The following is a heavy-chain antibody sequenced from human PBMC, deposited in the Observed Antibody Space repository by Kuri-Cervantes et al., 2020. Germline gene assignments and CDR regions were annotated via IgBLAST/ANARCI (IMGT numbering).Heavy chain of an antibody. CDR3: ARDPVTMIVGSLLDY. CDR2: IKQDGSEK. J-gene: IGHJ4*02. Sequence: GESLKISCAASGFTFSSYWMSWVRQAPGKGLEWVANIKQDGSEKYYVDSVKGRFTISRDNAKNSLYLQMNSLRAEDTAVYYCARDPVTMIVGSLLDYWGQGTLVTVSS. D-gene: IGHD3-22*01. V-gene: IGHV3-7*01. CDR1: GFTFSSYW.